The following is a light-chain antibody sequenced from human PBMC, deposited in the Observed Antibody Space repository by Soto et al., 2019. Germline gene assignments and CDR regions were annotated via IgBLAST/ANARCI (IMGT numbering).Light chain of an antibody. CDR2: KAS. Sequence: DIQMTHSPSTLSGSVGDRVTITCRASQTISSWLAWYQQKPGKAPKLLIYKASTLKSGVPSRFSGSGSGTEFTLTISSLQPDDFATYYCQNYNSYSEEFGQGTKGDIK. CDR1: QTISSW. J-gene: IGKJ1*01. V-gene: IGKV1-5*03. CDR3: QNYNSYSEE.